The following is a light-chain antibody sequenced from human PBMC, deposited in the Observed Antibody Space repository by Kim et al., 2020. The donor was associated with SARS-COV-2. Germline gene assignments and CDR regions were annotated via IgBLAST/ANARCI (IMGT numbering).Light chain of an antibody. J-gene: IGLJ2*01. V-gene: IGLV2-14*04. CDR1: SGDVGGYNY. Sequence: QSITFCGTGTSGDVGGYNYVSWYQQHPGKAPKLMIYDVSKRPSGVSNRFSGSKSGNTASLTISGLQAENEADYFCSSYTSSSTFVVFGGGTQLTVL. CDR2: DVS. CDR3: SSYTSSSTFVV.